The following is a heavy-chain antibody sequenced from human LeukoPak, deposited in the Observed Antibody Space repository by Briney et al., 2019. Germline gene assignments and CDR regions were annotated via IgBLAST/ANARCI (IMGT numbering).Heavy chain of an antibody. J-gene: IGHJ4*02. CDR2: INPNSGGT. D-gene: IGHD3-22*01. CDR1: GYTFTGYY. CDR3: ARAARVGYYYDSSGYSYHFDY. Sequence: ASVKVSCKASGYTFTGYYMHWVRQAPGQGLEWMGWINPNSGGTNYAQKFQGWVTMTRDTSISTAYMELSRLRSDDTAVYYCARAARVGYYYDSSGYSYHFDYWGQGTLVTVSS. V-gene: IGHV1-2*04.